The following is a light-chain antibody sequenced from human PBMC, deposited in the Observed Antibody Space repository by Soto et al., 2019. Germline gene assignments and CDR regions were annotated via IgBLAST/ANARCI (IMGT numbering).Light chain of an antibody. CDR2: AVS. V-gene: IGKV3-15*01. CDR1: LSVPTN. J-gene: IGKJ1*01. CDR3: QQYHDWPWT. Sequence: EIVMTQYPATLSVSPVERATLSCRASLSVPTNLAWYQQKPGQAPRLLIYAVSTRATGVPARFSGSGSGTEFTLTISSLQSEDFAVYHCQQYHDWPWTFGQGTKVEIK.